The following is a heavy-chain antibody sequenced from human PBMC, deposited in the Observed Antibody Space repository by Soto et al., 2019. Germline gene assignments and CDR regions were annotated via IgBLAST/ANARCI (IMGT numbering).Heavy chain of an antibody. D-gene: IGHD3-22*01. CDR1: GYTFTSYY. V-gene: IGHV1-46*03. CDR2: INPSGGST. CDR3: ARRDGYYYDIDY. Sequence: ASVKLSRKASGYTFTSYYMHWVRQAPGQGLEWTGIINPSGGSTSYAQKFQGRVTMTRDTSTSTVYMELSSLRSEDTAVYYCARRDGYYYDIDYWGQGTLVTVSS. J-gene: IGHJ4*02.